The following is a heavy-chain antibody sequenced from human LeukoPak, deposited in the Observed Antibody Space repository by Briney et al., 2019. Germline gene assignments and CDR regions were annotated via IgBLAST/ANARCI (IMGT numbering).Heavy chain of an antibody. CDR3: ARDQGDRSSWSFDH. J-gene: IGHJ4*02. Sequence: GGSLRLSCAASGFTFSSYWMHWVRQAPGKGLVWVSRIKSDGSSTSYADSVKGRFTISRDNAKNTLYLQMNSLRAEDTAVYYCARDQGDRSSWSFDHWGQGTLVTVSS. CDR2: IKSDGSST. CDR1: GFTFSSYW. D-gene: IGHD6-13*01. V-gene: IGHV3-74*01.